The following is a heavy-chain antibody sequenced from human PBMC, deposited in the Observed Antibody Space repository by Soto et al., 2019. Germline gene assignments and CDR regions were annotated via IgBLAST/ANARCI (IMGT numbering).Heavy chain of an antibody. V-gene: IGHV4-30-2*01. CDR1: GDSISSSGSS. D-gene: IGHD3-22*01. Sequence: SETLALTCDVSGDSISSSGSSWNWIRQPPGKALEWIGFTYHSGSTYYNTSLESRVTISVDRSKNQFSLKLKSVTAADRAVYYCAASLLMQCYDRSCYYLDF. CDR2: TYHSGST. CDR3: AASLLMQCYDRSCYYLDF. J-gene: IGHJ4*01.